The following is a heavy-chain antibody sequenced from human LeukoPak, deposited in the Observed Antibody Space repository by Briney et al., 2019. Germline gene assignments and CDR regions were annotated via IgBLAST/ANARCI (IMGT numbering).Heavy chain of an antibody. Sequence: GASVKVSCKASGGTFSSYAISWVRQAPGQGLEWMGGIIPIFGTANYAQKFQGRVTITADESTSTAYMELSSLRSEDTAVYYCARGQSTPGPPLALFDYWGQGTLVTVSS. J-gene: IGHJ4*02. CDR1: GGTFSSYA. CDR2: IIPIFGTA. CDR3: ARGQSTPGPPLALFDY. V-gene: IGHV1-69*13.